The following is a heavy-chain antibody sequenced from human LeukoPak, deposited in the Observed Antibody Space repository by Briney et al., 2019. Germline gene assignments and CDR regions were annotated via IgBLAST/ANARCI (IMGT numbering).Heavy chain of an antibody. Sequence: PSETLSLTCSVSGGSISSRNHYWGWIRQPPGKGLEWIGSIFYIGNTYYNPSLRSRVTMSVDTSKNHFSLNLSSVTAADMAVYYCSRHVNTSDYWGQGALVTVSS. CDR3: SRHVNTSDY. CDR2: IFYIGNT. CDR1: GGSISSRNHY. V-gene: IGHV4-39*01. D-gene: IGHD2-2*02. J-gene: IGHJ4*02.